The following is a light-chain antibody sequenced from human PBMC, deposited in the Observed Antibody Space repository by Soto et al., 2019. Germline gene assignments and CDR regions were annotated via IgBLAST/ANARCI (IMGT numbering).Light chain of an antibody. Sequence: DIQMTQSPSSLSASVGDRVTITCQASQDIKNYLNWYQQKPGKAPNLLIYDASNLKTGVPSRFSGSGSGTHFTFNISSLHPEDIAKYYCQHYDHLPPLSFGGGTKVEIK. CDR3: QHYDHLPPLS. V-gene: IGKV1-33*01. J-gene: IGKJ4*01. CDR2: DAS. CDR1: QDIKNY.